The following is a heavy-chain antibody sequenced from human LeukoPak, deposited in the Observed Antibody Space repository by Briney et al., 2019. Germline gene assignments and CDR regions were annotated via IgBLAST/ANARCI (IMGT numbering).Heavy chain of an antibody. Sequence: SETLSLTCAVYGGSISGYYWSWIRQPPGKWLEWIGEINHSGSTSYNPSLKSRVTMSVDTSKNQFSLKLSSMTAADTAVYYCARGEGGAPIFWGQGTLVTVSS. CDR1: GGSISGYY. CDR3: ARGEGGAPIF. CDR2: INHSGST. J-gene: IGHJ4*02. D-gene: IGHD1-26*01. V-gene: IGHV4-34*01.